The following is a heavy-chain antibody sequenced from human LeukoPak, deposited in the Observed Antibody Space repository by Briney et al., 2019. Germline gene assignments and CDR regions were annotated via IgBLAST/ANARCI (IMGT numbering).Heavy chain of an antibody. CDR2: ISSSSSYI. CDR3: ARASHVVVTADAFDI. V-gene: IGHV3-21*01. Sequence: GGSLRLSCAASGFTFSSYSMNWVRQAPGKGLEWVSSISSSSSYIYYADSVKGRFTISRDNAKNSLYLQMNSLRAEDTAVYYCARASHVVVTADAFDIWGQGTMVTVSS. CDR1: GFTFSSYS. D-gene: IGHD2-21*02. J-gene: IGHJ3*02.